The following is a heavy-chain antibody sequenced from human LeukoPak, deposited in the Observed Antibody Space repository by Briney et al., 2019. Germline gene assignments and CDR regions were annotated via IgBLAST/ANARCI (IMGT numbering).Heavy chain of an antibody. J-gene: IGHJ4*02. CDR3: ARDRPDYGDDRNYFDY. D-gene: IGHD4-17*01. V-gene: IGHV1-69*13. Sequence: SAKLSCKASGGTFSSYAISWVRQAPGQGLEWMGGIIPIFGTANYAQKFQGRVTITADESTSTAYMELSSLRSEDTAVYYCARDRPDYGDDRNYFDYWGQGTLVTVSS. CDR1: GGTFSSYA. CDR2: IIPIFGTA.